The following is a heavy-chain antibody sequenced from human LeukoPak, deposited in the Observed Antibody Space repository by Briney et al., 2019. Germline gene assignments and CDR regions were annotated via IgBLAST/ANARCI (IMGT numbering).Heavy chain of an antibody. CDR2: IYSGGST. CDR1: GFTVSSNY. Sequence: GGSLRLSCAASGFTVSSNYMSWVRQAPGKGLEWVSVIYSGGSTYYADSVKGRFTISRDNSKNTLYLPMNSLRAEDTAVYYCARALGYRSSTSCNDAFDIWGQGTMVTVSS. J-gene: IGHJ3*02. V-gene: IGHV3-53*01. CDR3: ARALGYRSSTSCNDAFDI. D-gene: IGHD2-2*01.